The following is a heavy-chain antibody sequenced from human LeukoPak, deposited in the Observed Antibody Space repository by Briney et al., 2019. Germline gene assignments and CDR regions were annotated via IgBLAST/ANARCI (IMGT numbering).Heavy chain of an antibody. V-gene: IGHV1-18*01. J-gene: IGHJ6*03. Sequence: ASVKVSCKASGYTFTSYGISWVRQAPGQGLEWMGRISAYNGNTNYAQKLQGRVTMTTDTSTSTAYMELRSLRPDDTAVYYCARKGGTGTAYYYYYMDVWGKGTTVTVSS. CDR2: ISAYNGNT. CDR1: GYTFTSYG. D-gene: IGHD1-7*01. CDR3: ARKGGTGTAYYYYYMDV.